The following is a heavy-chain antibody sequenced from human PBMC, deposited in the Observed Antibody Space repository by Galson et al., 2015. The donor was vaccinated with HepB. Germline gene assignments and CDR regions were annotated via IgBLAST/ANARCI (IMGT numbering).Heavy chain of an antibody. CDR3: ARDRRELVGGVWEYFGLDV. CDR2: IYSRGTT. Sequence: TLSLTCTVSGGSISSGTYYWDWIRQHPGKGLEWIGHIYSRGTTYYNPSLKSRVTISRDTSKNQFSLKLSSVTAADTAVYYCARDRRELVGGVWEYFGLDVWGQGTTVSVSS. CDR1: GGSISSGTYY. V-gene: IGHV4-31*03. J-gene: IGHJ6*02. D-gene: IGHD3-16*01.